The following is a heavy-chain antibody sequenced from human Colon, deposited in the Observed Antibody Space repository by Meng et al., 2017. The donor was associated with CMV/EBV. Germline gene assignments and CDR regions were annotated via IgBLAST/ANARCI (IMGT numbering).Heavy chain of an antibody. CDR1: GFTFNTYT. V-gene: IGHV3-21*01. CDR2: ISSSSSYI. J-gene: IGHJ6*02. CDR3: ARDIGDPSVVVIAGTGSYGMDV. Sequence: GESLKISCAASGFTFNTYTINWVRQAPGKGLEWVSSISSSSSYIYYADSVKGRFTVSGDTAKNSLSLQMNSLRPEDTAVYYCARDIGDPSVVVIAGTGSYGMDVWGQGTTVTVSS. D-gene: IGHD2-21*01.